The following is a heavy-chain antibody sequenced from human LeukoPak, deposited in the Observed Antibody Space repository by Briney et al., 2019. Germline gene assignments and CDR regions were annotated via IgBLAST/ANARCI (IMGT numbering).Heavy chain of an antibody. J-gene: IGHJ4*02. CDR3: ARARNGVLFDY. Sequence: GGSLRLSCAASGFTFSSCEMNWVRQAPGKGLEWVSYISNSDSTIFYADPVKGRFTVSRDNAKNSLYLQMNNLRAEDTALYYCARARNGVLFDYWGQGTLVTVSS. D-gene: IGHD2-8*01. CDR2: ISNSDSTI. CDR1: GFTFSSCE. V-gene: IGHV3-48*03.